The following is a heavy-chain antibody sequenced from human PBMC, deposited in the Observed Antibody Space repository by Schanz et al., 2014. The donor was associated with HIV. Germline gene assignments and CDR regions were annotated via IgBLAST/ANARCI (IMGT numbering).Heavy chain of an antibody. V-gene: IGHV1-18*01. CDR1: GYTFTSYG. CDR2: ISTYNGNT. CDR3: ARVNKDIGGYYFDY. J-gene: IGHJ4*02. D-gene: IGHD2-15*01. Sequence: QVQLVLSGAEVKRPGASVKVSCKASGYTFTSYGITWVRQAPGQGLEWMGWISTYNGNTIYAQKFQGRVTMTTDTSTSTGYMELRSLRSDDTAVYYCARVNKDIGGYYFDYWGQGTLVTVSS.